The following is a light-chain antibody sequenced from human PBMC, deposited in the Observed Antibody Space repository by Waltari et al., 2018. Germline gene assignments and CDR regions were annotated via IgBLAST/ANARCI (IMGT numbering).Light chain of an antibody. J-gene: IGKJ4*01. V-gene: IGKV1-39*01. CDR3: QQSYSNFRT. Sequence: DIQMTQSPTSLYASVGDRVTITYRASQSIGNLLNWYQQKAGKAPKLLIYAASNFESGVPSSFSGSGSWTDFTLTISSLQPEDFATYYCQQSYSNFRTFGGGTKVEI. CDR1: QSIGNL. CDR2: AAS.